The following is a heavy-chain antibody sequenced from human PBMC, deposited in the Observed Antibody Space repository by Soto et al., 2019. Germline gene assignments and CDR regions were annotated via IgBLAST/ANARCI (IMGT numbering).Heavy chain of an antibody. V-gene: IGHV1-69*04. CDR1: GGTFSSYT. J-gene: IGHJ4*02. CDR3: ARDRRGSYSLDY. CDR2: IIPILGIA. D-gene: IGHD1-26*01. Sequence: QVQLVHSGAAVKKPGSSVKVSCKASGGTFSSYTISWVRQAPGQGLEWMGRIIPILGIANYAQKFQGRVTITADKSTSTAYMELSSLRSEDTAVYYCARDRRGSYSLDYWGQGTLVTVSS.